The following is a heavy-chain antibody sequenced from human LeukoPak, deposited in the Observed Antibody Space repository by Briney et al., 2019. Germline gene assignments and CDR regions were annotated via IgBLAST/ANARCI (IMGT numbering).Heavy chain of an antibody. D-gene: IGHD3-10*01. CDR1: GFTFSNAW. V-gene: IGHV3-15*01. J-gene: IGHJ4*02. CDR2: IKSKTDGGTT. CDR3: TTPPLLLWFGESYYFDY. Sequence: GGSLRLSCAASGFTFSNAWMSWVRQAPGKGLEWVGRIKSKTDGGTTDYAAPVKGRFTISRDDSKNTLYLQMNCLKTEDTAVYYCTTPPLLLWFGESYYFDYWGQGTLVTVSS.